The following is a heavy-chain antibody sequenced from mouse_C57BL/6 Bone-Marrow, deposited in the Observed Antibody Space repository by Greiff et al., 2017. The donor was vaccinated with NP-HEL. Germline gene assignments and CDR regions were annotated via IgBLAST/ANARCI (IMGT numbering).Heavy chain of an antibody. CDR1: GYTFTDYY. CDR3: ARDPYYYGSSYYAMDY. CDR2: INPNNGGT. V-gene: IGHV1-26*01. J-gene: IGHJ4*01. D-gene: IGHD1-1*01. Sequence: VQLQQSGPELVKPGASVKISCKASGYTFTDYYMNWVKQSHGKSLEWIGDINPNNGGTSYNQKFKGKATLTVDKSSSPAYMELRSLTSEDSAVYYCARDPYYYGSSYYAMDYWGQGTSVTVSS.